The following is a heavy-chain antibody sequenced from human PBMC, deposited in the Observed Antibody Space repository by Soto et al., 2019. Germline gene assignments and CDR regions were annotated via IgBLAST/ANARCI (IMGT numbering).Heavy chain of an antibody. V-gene: IGHV3-48*02. CDR3: ARDDDYYDSSGYYLNWFDP. J-gene: IGHJ5*02. CDR1: GFTFSSYS. D-gene: IGHD3-22*01. CDR2: ISSSSSTI. Sequence: PGGSLRLSCAASGFTFSSYSMNWVRQAPGKGLEWVSYISSSSSTIYYADSVKGRFTISRDNAKNSLYLQMNSLRDEDTAVYYCARDDDYYDSSGYYLNWFDPWGQGTLVTVSS.